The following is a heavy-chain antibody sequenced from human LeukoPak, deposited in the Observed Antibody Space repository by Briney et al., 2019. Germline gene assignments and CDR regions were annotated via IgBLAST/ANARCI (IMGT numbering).Heavy chain of an antibody. CDR2: ISSSSSYI. J-gene: IGHJ4*02. Sequence: PGGSLRLSCAASGFTFSKYAMTWVRQAPGKGLEWVSSISSSSSYIYYADSVKGRFTISRDNAKNSLYLQMNSLRAEDTAVYYCARDLYGFGSGWFGVDYWGQGTLVTVSS. CDR3: ARDLYGFGSGWFGVDY. D-gene: IGHD6-19*01. CDR1: GFTFSKYA. V-gene: IGHV3-21*01.